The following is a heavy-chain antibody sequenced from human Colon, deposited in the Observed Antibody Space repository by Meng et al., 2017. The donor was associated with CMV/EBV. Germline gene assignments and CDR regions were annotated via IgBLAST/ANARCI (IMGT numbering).Heavy chain of an antibody. Sequence: QVQLMQSGAGVKEPGASVKVSCKTSGYTFSDYYMHWVRQAPGQGLEWMGWIRSDGSATNYAQKFRGRVTMTRDASVSTAYMELSGLTSDDTAVYFCVRSSGWSRFDYWGPGALVTVAS. V-gene: IGHV1-2*02. CDR2: IRSDGSAT. CDR3: VRSSGWSRFDY. CDR1: GYTFSDYY. J-gene: IGHJ4*02. D-gene: IGHD6-19*01.